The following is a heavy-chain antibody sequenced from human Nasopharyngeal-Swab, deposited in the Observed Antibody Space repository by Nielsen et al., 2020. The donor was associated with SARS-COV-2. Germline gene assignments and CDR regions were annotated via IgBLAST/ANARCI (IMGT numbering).Heavy chain of an antibody. Sequence: GESLKISCAASGFTFSSYWMSWVRQAPGKGLEWVANIKQDGSEKYYVDSVKGRFTISRDNAKNSLYLQMSSLRAEDTAVYYCAKAPRYYFGSGSFYFEYWGQGTLVTVSA. CDR2: IKQDGSEK. CDR1: GFTFSSYW. CDR3: AKAPRYYFGSGSFYFEY. V-gene: IGHV3-7*03. D-gene: IGHD3-10*01. J-gene: IGHJ4*02.